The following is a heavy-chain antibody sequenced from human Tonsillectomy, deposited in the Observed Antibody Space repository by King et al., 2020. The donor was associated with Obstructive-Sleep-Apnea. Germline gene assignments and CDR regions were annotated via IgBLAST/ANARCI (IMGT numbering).Heavy chain of an antibody. J-gene: IGHJ3*02. CDR2: IYYSGST. Sequence: QLQESGPGLVKPSETLSLTCTVSVGSISSSSYYWGWIRQPPGKGLEWIGSIYYSGSTYYNPSLKSRVTISVDTSKNQFSLKLSSVTAAYTAVYYCARRYCSGGSCYGAFDIWGQGTMVTVSS. CDR3: ARRYCSGGSCYGAFDI. D-gene: IGHD2-15*01. V-gene: IGHV4-39*07. CDR1: VGSISSSSYY.